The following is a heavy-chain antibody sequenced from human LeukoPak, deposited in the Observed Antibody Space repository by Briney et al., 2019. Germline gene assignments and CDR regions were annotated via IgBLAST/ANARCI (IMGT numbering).Heavy chain of an antibody. D-gene: IGHD6-13*01. J-gene: IGHJ4*02. CDR3: AKGEQQLVLYY. CDR1: GFTVSSYG. CDR2: IRDDGISK. Sequence: QPGGSLRLSRAASGFTVSSYGMHWVRQAPGKGLEWVACIRDDGISKYSADSVRGRFTSSRDNSKNTLYLQMNSLRAEDTAVYYCAKGEQQLVLYYWGQGTLVTVSS. V-gene: IGHV3-30*02.